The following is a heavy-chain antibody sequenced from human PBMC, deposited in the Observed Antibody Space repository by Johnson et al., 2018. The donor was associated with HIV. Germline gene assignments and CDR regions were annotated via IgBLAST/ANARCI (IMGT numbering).Heavy chain of an antibody. CDR3: ARDTVTGSPAFDI. Sequence: QVQLVESGGGVVQPGRSLRLSCAASGFTFSSYGMHWVRQAPGKGLEWVAVISYDGSNKYYADSVKGRFTISRDNSNNTLYLQMNSLRAEDTAVYYCARDTVTGSPAFDIWGQGTMVTVSS. V-gene: IGHV3-30*03. CDR2: ISYDGSNK. D-gene: IGHD1-20*01. CDR1: GFTFSSYG. J-gene: IGHJ3*02.